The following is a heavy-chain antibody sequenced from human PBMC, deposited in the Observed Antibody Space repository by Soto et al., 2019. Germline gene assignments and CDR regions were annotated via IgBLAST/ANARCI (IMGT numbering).Heavy chain of an antibody. CDR2: IHYFGST. CDR3: ARGGSYVGFDS. D-gene: IGHD1-26*01. Sequence: PSATLSFTCTVSGGSLNSSSHYWSWIRQPPGKGLEWIGYIHYFGSTKYNPSLESRVVISVDTSKNQFSLKVPSVTAADTAIYFCARGGSYVGFDSWGQGARVTVSS. CDR1: GGSLNSSSHY. V-gene: IGHV4-61*01. J-gene: IGHJ4*02.